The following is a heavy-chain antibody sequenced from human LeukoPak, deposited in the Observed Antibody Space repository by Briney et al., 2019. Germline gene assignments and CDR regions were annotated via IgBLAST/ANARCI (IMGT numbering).Heavy chain of an antibody. CDR2: INQDGSEK. V-gene: IGHV3-7*01. CDR1: GFTFSSSW. J-gene: IGHJ4*02. Sequence: GGSLRLSCAASGFTFSSSWMSWVRQAPGKGLEWVANINQDGSEKWYVDSVKGRFTISRDNAKNSLYLQMNSLRAEDTAVYHCARTDLVRSFDYWGQGTLVTVSS. D-gene: IGHD3-16*01. CDR3: ARTDLVRSFDY.